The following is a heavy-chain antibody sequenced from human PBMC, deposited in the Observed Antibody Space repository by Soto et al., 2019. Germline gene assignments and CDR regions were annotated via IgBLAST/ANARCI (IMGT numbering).Heavy chain of an antibody. CDR1: GDSISSYY. CDR3: ARGVATIRP. D-gene: IGHD5-12*01. J-gene: IGHJ5*02. V-gene: IGHV4-59*01. CDR2: IYYSGST. Sequence: PSETLSLTCSVSGDSISSYYWSWIRQPPGKGLEWIGYIYYSGSTNYNPSFKSRVTISVDTPKNQFSLKLTSVTAADTAVYYCARGVATIRPWGQAILVSGSS.